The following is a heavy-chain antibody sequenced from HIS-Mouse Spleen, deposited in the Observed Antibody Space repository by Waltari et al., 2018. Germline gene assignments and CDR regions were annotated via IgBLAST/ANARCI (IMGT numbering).Heavy chain of an antibody. J-gene: IGHJ3*02. V-gene: IGHV1-2*02. Sequence: QVQLVQSGAEVKKPGASVKVSCKASGYTFTGYYMHWVRQAPGQGLEWMGWVNPNRGGPSYAQKFQGRVTMTRDTSISTAYVELSRLRSDDTAVYYCARVPRYYDSSGYYRFDIWGQGTMVTVSS. CDR3: ARVPRYYDSSGYYRFDI. CDR2: VNPNRGGP. D-gene: IGHD3-22*01. CDR1: GYTFTGYY.